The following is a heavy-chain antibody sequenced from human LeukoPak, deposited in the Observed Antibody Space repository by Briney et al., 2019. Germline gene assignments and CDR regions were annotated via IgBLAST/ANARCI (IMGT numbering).Heavy chain of an antibody. CDR1: GFTFSSYS. CDR3: ARDVYYGMDV. J-gene: IGHJ6*02. CDR2: ISGGSTYI. V-gene: IGHV3-21*01. Sequence: GGSLRLSCAASGFTFSSYSMNWVRQAPGKGLEWVSSISGGSTYIDYADSVKGRFTISRDNAKNSLYLQMNSLRAEDTAVYYCARDVYYGMDVWGQGATVTVSS.